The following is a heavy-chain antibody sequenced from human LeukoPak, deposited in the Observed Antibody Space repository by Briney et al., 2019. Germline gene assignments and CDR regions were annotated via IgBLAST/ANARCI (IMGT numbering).Heavy chain of an antibody. Sequence: PGGSLRLSCAASGFTFSSYSMNWVRQAPGKGLEWVSSISSSSSYIYYADSVKGRFTISRDNAKNSLYLQMNSLRAEDTAVYYCAREGDDSGDYEAWGQGTLVTVSS. D-gene: IGHD4-17*01. CDR1: GFTFSSYS. CDR2: ISSSSSYI. J-gene: IGHJ5*02. V-gene: IGHV3-21*01. CDR3: AREGDDSGDYEA.